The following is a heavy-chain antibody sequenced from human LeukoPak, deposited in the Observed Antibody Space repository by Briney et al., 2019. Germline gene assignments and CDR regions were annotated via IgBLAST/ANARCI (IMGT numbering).Heavy chain of an antibody. V-gene: IGHV1-8*01. D-gene: IGHD4-17*01. CDR1: GYTFTSYD. CDR3: ARSLSRTTGVDY. Sequence: ASVKVSCKASGYTFTSYDINWVRQATGQGLEWMGWMNPNSGNTGYAQKFQGRVTMTRNTSISTAYMELSSLRSEDAAVYYCARSLSRTTGVDYWGQGTLVTVSS. CDR2: MNPNSGNT. J-gene: IGHJ4*02.